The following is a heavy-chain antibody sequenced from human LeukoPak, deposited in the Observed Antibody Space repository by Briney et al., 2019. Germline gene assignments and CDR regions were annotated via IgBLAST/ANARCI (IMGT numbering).Heavy chain of an antibody. CDR3: ARTSGYSSYYYYYYMDV. CDR2: IYYSGST. Sequence: SETLSLTCTVSGGSISSYYWSWIRQPPGKGLEWIGYIYYSGSTNYNPSLKSRVTISVDTSKNQFSLKLSSVTAADTAVYYCARTSGYSSYYYYYYMDVWGKGTTVTVSS. CDR1: GGSISSYY. J-gene: IGHJ6*03. V-gene: IGHV4-59*01. D-gene: IGHD3-22*01.